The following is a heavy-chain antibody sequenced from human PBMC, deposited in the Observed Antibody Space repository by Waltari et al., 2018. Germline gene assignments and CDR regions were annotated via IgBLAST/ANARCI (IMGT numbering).Heavy chain of an antibody. D-gene: IGHD4-17*01. CDR3: ARDHTIYGDYSSDL. CDR1: GYAFNTYA. Sequence: QVQLVHSGSEVKKPAASVKVSCTAPGYAFNTYAINWVRQAPGQGLQWMGWINTDTGHPTYAPGFTGRFVFSLDTSVTTTFLQISDLRAEDTAVYFCARDHTIYGDYSSDLWGQGALVTVSS. J-gene: IGHJ4*02. CDR2: INTDTGHP. V-gene: IGHV7-4-1*02.